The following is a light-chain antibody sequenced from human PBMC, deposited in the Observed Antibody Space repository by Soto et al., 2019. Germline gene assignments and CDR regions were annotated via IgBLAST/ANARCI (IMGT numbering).Light chain of an antibody. CDR1: QRIGSN. Sequence: EIVLTQSPVTLSVSPGERATLSFTASQRIGSNLAWYQQKPGQAPRLLIYGASTRATGIPDTFSGTGSATAFTLTISSLQSDDVAVYYCQQYYDWPQTFGQGTKVDIK. CDR3: QQYYDWPQT. J-gene: IGKJ1*01. CDR2: GAS. V-gene: IGKV3-15*01.